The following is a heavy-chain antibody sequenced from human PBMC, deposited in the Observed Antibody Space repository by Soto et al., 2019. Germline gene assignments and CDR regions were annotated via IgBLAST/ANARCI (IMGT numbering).Heavy chain of an antibody. J-gene: IGHJ5*02. Sequence: SETLSLTCAVSSGSISSSNWWSWVRQPPGKGLEWIGEIYHSGSTNYNPSLKSRVTISVDKSKNQFSLKLSSVTAADTAVYYCARVVVVAATGGWFDPWGQGTLVTVS. CDR2: IYHSGST. CDR1: SGSISSSNW. V-gene: IGHV4-4*02. D-gene: IGHD2-15*01. CDR3: ARVVVVAATGGWFDP.